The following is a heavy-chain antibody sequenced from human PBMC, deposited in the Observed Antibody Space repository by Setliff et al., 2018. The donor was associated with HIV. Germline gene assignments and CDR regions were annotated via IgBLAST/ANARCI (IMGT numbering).Heavy chain of an antibody. D-gene: IGHD3-22*01. V-gene: IGHV1-2*02. CDR3: VRGVTRDISGYYRDEYFQH. J-gene: IGHJ1*01. Sequence: ASVKVSCKASGYTFTDYYIQWVRQAPGQGLEWMGWINTNSGDTNYAEKFQGRVTMTRKTSISTAYMEMRTLRSDDTAVYYCVRGVTRDISGYYRDEYFQHWGQGTPVTVSS. CDR2: INTNSGDT. CDR1: GYTFTDYY.